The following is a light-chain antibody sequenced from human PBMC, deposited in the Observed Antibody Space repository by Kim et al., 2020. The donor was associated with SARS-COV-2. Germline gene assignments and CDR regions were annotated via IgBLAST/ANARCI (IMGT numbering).Light chain of an antibody. J-gene: IGKJ4*01. CDR1: QSISSY. CDR3: QQSYSTPLT. Sequence: SESVGHRVTSTCRACQSISSYLNWYQQKPGKAPKLLIYAASSLQSGVPSRFSGSGSGTDFTLTISSLQPEDFATYYCQQSYSTPLTFGGGTKLEI. CDR2: AAS. V-gene: IGKV1-39*01.